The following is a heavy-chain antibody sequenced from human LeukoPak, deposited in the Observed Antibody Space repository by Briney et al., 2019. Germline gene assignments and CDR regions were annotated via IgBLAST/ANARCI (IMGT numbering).Heavy chain of an antibody. CDR1: GYTFTSYG. CDR2: ISAYNGNT. D-gene: IGHD2-2*01. J-gene: IGHJ4*02. Sequence: ASVKDSCKASGYTFTSYGITWVRQAPGQGLEWMGWISAYNGNTNYAQKLQGRVTMTTDTSTSTAYMELRSLRSDDTAVYYCAVEAKGDCSSTSCYVDYWGQGTLVTVSS. V-gene: IGHV1-18*01. CDR3: AVEAKGDCSSTSCYVDY.